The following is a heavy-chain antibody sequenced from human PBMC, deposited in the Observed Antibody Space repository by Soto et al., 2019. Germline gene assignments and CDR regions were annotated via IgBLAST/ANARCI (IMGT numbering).Heavy chain of an antibody. J-gene: IGHJ6*02. CDR3: ARDLGHPDYYDSSGFYYGMDV. CDR2: MYNTGST. V-gene: IGHV4-59*01. Sequence: SETLSLTCTVSGGSISGYYWSWIRQPPGKGLEWIGYMYNTGSTVYNPSFKSRVTISVDTSKNQFSLKLSSVTAADTAVYYCARDLGHPDYYDSSGFYYGMDVWGQGTTXTVSS. D-gene: IGHD3-22*01. CDR1: GGSISGYY.